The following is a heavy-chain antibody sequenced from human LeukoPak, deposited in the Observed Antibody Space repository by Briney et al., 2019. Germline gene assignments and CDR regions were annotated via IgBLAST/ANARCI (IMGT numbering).Heavy chain of an antibody. CDR3: ARADANDDAFDI. J-gene: IGHJ3*02. CDR1: GYTFTGYY. V-gene: IGHV1-2*02. CDR2: INPNSGGT. Sequence: ASVKVSCKASGYTFTGYYMHWVRQAPGQGLEWMGWINPNSGGTNYAQKFQGRVTMTRDTSISTAYMELSRLRSDDTAVYYCARADANDDAFDIWGQGTMVTVSS.